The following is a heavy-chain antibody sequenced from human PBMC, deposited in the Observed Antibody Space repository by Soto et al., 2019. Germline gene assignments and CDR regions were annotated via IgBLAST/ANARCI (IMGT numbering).Heavy chain of an antibody. V-gene: IGHV3-23*01. J-gene: IGHJ4*02. CDR2: FSGGGDST. Sequence: GGSLRLSCAASGFTFASYAMSWVRQAPGKGPEWVSGFSGGGDSTYYADSVKGRFTISRDNSKNTLYLQMNSLRAEDTAVYYCAKQSRSSSWPLGYWGQGTLVTVSS. CDR1: GFTFASYA. CDR3: AKQSRSSSWPLGY. D-gene: IGHD6-13*01.